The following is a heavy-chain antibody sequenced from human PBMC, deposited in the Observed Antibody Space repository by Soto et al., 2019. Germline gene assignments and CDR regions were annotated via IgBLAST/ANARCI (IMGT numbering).Heavy chain of an antibody. J-gene: IGHJ5*02. CDR3: ASHTSVAQLERRVDWFDP. D-gene: IGHD1-1*01. CDR2: IYYSGST. Sequence: QLQLQESGPGLVKPSETLSLTCTVSGGSISSSSYYWGWIRQPPGKGLEWIGSIYYSGSTYYNPSLKSRFTISVDTSKNQFSLKLSSVTAADTAVYYCASHTSVAQLERRVDWFDPWGQGTLVTVSS. CDR1: GGSISSSSYY. V-gene: IGHV4-39*01.